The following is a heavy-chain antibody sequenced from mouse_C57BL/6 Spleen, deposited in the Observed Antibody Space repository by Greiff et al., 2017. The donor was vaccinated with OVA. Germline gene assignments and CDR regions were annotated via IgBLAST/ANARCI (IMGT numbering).Heavy chain of an antibody. CDR3: ARSEDGYYWYFDV. CDR1: GYTFTSYW. J-gene: IGHJ1*03. V-gene: IGHV1-64*01. CDR2: IHPNSGST. D-gene: IGHD2-3*01. Sequence: QVQLKQPGAELVKPGASVKLSCKASGYTFTSYWMHWVKQRPGQGLEWIGMIHPNSGSTNYNEKFKSKATLTVDKSSSTAYMQLSSLTSEDSAVYYCARSEDGYYWYFDVWGTGTPVTVSS.